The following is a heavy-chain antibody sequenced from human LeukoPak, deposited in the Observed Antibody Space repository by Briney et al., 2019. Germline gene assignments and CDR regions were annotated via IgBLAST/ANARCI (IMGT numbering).Heavy chain of an antibody. J-gene: IGHJ4*02. CDR3: ARDFLSGYSYGYGY. D-gene: IGHD5-18*01. Sequence: GGSLRLSCAASGFTFSSYSMNWVRQAPGKGLEWVSSISSSSSYIYYADSVKGRFTISRDNAKNSLYLQMNSLRAEDTAVYYCARDFLSGYSYGYGYWGQGTLVTVSS. CDR1: GFTFSSYS. CDR2: ISSSSSYI. V-gene: IGHV3-21*01.